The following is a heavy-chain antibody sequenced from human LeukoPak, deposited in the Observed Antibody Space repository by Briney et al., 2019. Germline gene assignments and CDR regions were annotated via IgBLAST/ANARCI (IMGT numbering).Heavy chain of an antibody. Sequence: QAGGSLRLSCAASGFTFSSYAMSWVRQAPGKGLEWVSGISGSGDNTYYADSVKGRSTISRDNSKNTLYVQVNSLGTEDTAAYYCAKGSYYDSSGSFYFDYWGQGTLVTVSS. CDR2: ISGSGDNT. D-gene: IGHD3-22*01. CDR1: GFTFSSYA. J-gene: IGHJ4*02. CDR3: AKGSYYDSSGSFYFDY. V-gene: IGHV3-23*01.